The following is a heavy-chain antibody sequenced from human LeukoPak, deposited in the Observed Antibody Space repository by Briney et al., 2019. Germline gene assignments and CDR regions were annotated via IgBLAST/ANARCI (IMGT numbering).Heavy chain of an antibody. Sequence: GGSLRLSCAASGFTFSSYAMSWVRQAPGKGLEWVSTISGSAGSTYYADSVKGRFPISRDNSRNTLYLQMNSLRADDTAIYYCARVGATNYYYYMDVWGKGTTVTISS. CDR2: ISGSAGST. D-gene: IGHD1-26*01. CDR3: ARVGATNYYYYMDV. V-gene: IGHV3-23*01. CDR1: GFTFSSYA. J-gene: IGHJ6*03.